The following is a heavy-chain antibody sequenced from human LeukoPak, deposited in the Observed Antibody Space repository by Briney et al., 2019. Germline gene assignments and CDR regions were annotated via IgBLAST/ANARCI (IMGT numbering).Heavy chain of an antibody. CDR2: INHSGST. D-gene: IGHD2-2*01. V-gene: IGHV4-34*01. CDR1: GGSFSGYY. Sequence: SETLSLTCAVYGGSFSGYYWSWIRQPPGKGLEWIGEINHSGSTNYNPSLKSRVTISVDTSKSQLSLKVSSVTAADTAVYYCARDCSSTNCYEGFYYMDVWGKGTTVTVSS. CDR3: ARDCSSTNCYEGFYYMDV. J-gene: IGHJ6*03.